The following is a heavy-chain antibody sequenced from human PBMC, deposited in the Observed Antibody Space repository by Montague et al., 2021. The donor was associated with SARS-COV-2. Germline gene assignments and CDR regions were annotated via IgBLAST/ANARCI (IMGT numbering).Heavy chain of an antibody. CDR2: INYSGST. V-gene: IGHV4-39*07. Sequence: SETLSLTCTVSGDSISHSSYYWGWLRPPPGQGLEWIGSINYSGSTYYSPTTKSRVTISVATNKNQVSLKLNSVTAAATAVYYCAGVRQWLVPFDYWGQGTLVTVSS. CDR3: AGVRQWLVPFDY. D-gene: IGHD6-19*01. J-gene: IGHJ4*02. CDR1: GDSISHSSYY.